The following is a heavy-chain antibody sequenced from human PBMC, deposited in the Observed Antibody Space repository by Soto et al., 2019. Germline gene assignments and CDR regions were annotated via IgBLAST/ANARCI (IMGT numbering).Heavy chain of an antibody. J-gene: IGHJ4*02. CDR2: IYWDDDK. V-gene: IGHV2-5*02. Sequence: QITLNESGPTQVKPRQTLTLNCTFSGFSLTTSGVGVGWIRQSPGKVPEWLALIYWDDDKRYSPSLKSRLTITKDTSKNQVVLTMADLDPADTAAYYCAHRVLRTVFGLVTTTAIYFDFWGQGTPVAVSS. CDR1: GFSLTTSGVG. CDR3: AHRVLRTVFGLVTTTAIYFDF. D-gene: IGHD3-3*01.